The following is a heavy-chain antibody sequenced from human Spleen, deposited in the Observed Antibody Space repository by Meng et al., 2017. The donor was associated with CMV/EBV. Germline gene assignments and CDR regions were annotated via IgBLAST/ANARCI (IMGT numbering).Heavy chain of an antibody. Sequence: QVQLQESGPGLVKPAPTLSPTCTVSGGSISSGDYYWSWIRQPPGKGLELIGHIYYSGSTSYNPSLKSRVTISVDTSNNQFPLKLSSVTAADTAVYYCARVGWRQWSFDLWGRGTL. CDR2: IYYSGST. CDR3: ARVGWRQWSFDL. CDR1: GGSISSGDYY. D-gene: IGHD5-18*01. J-gene: IGHJ2*01. V-gene: IGHV4-30-4*01.